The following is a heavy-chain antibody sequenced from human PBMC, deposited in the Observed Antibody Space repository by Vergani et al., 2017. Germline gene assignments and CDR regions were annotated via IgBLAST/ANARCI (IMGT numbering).Heavy chain of an antibody. CDR1: GFTFSNSA. J-gene: IGHJ4*02. Sequence: VHLLESGGGQVEAGGSLRLSCVASGFTFSNSAMSWVRQTSGKGLEWVVGISFDGTNEYYPDLVKGRFTISRDIAKKTLYLQVRSLRLEDTGVYHCVRDRGLCAGGRCYTEAWDYWGQGTPVTVSS. D-gene: IGHD2-2*02. V-gene: IGHV3-30*03. CDR2: ISFDGTNE. CDR3: VRDRGLCAGGRCYTEAWDY.